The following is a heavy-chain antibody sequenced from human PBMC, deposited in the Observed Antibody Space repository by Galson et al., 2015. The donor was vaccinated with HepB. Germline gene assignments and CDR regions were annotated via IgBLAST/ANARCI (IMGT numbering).Heavy chain of an antibody. Sequence: SVKVSCKASGFTFSNSAVQWVRQTRGQRLEWIGWIVVASGKTTYAQNFQKRVTITRDMSTSTTYMELSSLRFDDTAIYCCAADMGGSSTMISPPGYWGQGTLVTVSS. V-gene: IGHV1-58*01. CDR3: AADMGGSSTMISPPGY. D-gene: IGHD5/OR15-5a*01. CDR1: GFTFSNSA. J-gene: IGHJ1*01. CDR2: IVVASGKT.